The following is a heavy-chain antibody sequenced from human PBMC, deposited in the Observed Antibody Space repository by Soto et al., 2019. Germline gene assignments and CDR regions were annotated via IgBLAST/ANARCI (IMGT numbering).Heavy chain of an antibody. CDR3: AKVPRVVVVAAPTYYFDY. J-gene: IGHJ4*02. V-gene: IGHV3-23*01. D-gene: IGHD2-15*01. CDR2: ISGSGGST. CDR1: GFTFSSYA. Sequence: GGSLRLSCAASGFTFSSYAMSWVRQAPGKGLEWVSAISGSGGSTYYADSVKGRFTISRDNSKNTLYLQMNSLRAGDTAVYYCAKVPRVVVVAAPTYYFDYWGQGTLVTVSS.